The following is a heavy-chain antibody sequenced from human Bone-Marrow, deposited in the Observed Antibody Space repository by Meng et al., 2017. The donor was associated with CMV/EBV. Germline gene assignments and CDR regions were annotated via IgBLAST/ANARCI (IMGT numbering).Heavy chain of an antibody. D-gene: IGHD3-22*01. Sequence: SVKVSCNASGGTFSSYASSWVRQDPGQGLEWMGGIIPILGIANYAQKFQGRVTITSNKSTSTAYMELSSLRSEDTAVYYCAMTDYYDSSGGWFDPWGQGTLVTVSS. V-gene: IGHV1-69*10. J-gene: IGHJ5*02. CDR1: GGTFSSYA. CDR2: IIPILGIA. CDR3: AMTDYYDSSGGWFDP.